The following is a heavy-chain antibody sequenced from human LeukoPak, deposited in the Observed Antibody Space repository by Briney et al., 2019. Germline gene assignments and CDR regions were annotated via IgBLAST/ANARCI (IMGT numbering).Heavy chain of an antibody. Sequence: GGSLRLSCAASGFTFSSYAMSWVRQAPGKGLEWVSAISRSGGSTYYADSVKGRFTISRDNSKNTLYLQMNSLRAEDTAVYYRAKYGYPDQRLRKIYDYWGQGSLVTVSS. D-gene: IGHD6-25*01. J-gene: IGHJ4*02. CDR1: GFTFSSYA. V-gene: IGHV3-23*01. CDR3: AKYGYPDQRLRKIYDY. CDR2: ISRSGGST.